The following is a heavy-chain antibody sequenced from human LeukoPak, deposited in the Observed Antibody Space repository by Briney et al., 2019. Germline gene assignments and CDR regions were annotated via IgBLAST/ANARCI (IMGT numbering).Heavy chain of an antibody. D-gene: IGHD6-6*01. Sequence: GGSLRLSCAASGVTFSSYEMNWVRQAPGKGLEWVSYISSSGSTKYYADSVKGRFTISRDNAKDSLYLQMNSLRAEDTAVYYCASYRYGSSFAIDMWGQGTMVTVSS. V-gene: IGHV3-48*03. CDR2: ISSSGSTK. CDR3: ASYRYGSSFAIDM. CDR1: GVTFSSYE. J-gene: IGHJ3*02.